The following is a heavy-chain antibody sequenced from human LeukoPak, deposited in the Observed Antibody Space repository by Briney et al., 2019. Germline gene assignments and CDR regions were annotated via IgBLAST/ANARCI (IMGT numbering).Heavy chain of an antibody. CDR3: AKPPRLSLVDAFDI. CDR1: GFTFSSYS. CDR2: ISSSSSYI. V-gene: IGHV3-21*04. D-gene: IGHD3-16*02. J-gene: IGHJ3*02. Sequence: GGSLRLSCAASGFTFSSYSMNWVRQAPGKGLEWVSSISSSSSYIYYADSVKGRFTISRDNSKNTLYLQMNSLRAEDTAVYYCAKPPRLSLVDAFDIWGQGTMVTVSS.